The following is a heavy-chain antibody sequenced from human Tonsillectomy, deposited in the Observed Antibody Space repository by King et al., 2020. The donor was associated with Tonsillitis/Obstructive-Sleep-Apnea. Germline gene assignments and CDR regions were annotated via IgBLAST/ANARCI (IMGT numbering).Heavy chain of an antibody. D-gene: IGHD5-12*01. CDR3: ARDAPDYLDAFDI. Sequence: VQLVESGGGLIQPGGSLRLSCAASGFTVSSNYMSWVRQAPGQGLEWVSVIYIGGSTYYADSVKGRFTISSDNSQNTLYLQMNSLRAEDTAVYYCARDAPDYLDAFDIWGQGTMVTVSS. CDR1: GFTVSSNY. V-gene: IGHV3-53*01. J-gene: IGHJ3*02. CDR2: IYIGGST.